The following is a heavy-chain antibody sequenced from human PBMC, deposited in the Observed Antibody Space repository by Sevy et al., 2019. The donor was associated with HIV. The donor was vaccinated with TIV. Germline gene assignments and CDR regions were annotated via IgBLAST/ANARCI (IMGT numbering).Heavy chain of an antibody. CDR2: IKQDGSEK. Sequence: GGSLRLSCAASGFTFSSYWMSWVRQAPGKGLEWVANIKQDGSEKYYVDSVKGRFTISRDNAKNSLYLQMNSLRAEDTAVYYRAREVTGRSDAFDIWGQGTMVTVS. D-gene: IGHD1-26*01. V-gene: IGHV3-7*01. J-gene: IGHJ3*02. CDR1: GFTFSSYW. CDR3: AREVTGRSDAFDI.